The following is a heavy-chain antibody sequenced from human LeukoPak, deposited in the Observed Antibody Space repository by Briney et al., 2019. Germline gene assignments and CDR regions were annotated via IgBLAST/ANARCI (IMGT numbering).Heavy chain of an antibody. CDR2: INPNSGGT. CDR1: GYTFTGYY. Sequence: ASVKVSCKASGYTFTGYYMHWVRQAPGQGLEWMGWINPNSGGTNYAQKFQGRVTMTRDTSISTAYMELSRLRSDDTAVYYCARWADDFWSGYKYFDYWGQGTLVTVSS. CDR3: ARWADDFWSGYKYFDY. J-gene: IGHJ4*02. D-gene: IGHD3-3*01. V-gene: IGHV1-2*02.